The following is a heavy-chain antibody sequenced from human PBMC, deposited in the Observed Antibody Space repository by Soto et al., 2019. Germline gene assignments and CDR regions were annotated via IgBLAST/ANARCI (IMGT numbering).Heavy chain of an antibody. CDR1: GGSISSNS. CDR3: VRAAVVVPAAAPGYFDC. D-gene: IGHD2-2*01. J-gene: IGHJ4*02. CDR2: ISYSGGT. Sequence: PSETLSLTCSVSGGSISSNSWSWIRQPPGKGLEWIGYISYSGGTNYNLSLMSRLTISIDTSKNQFSLKLSSVTAADTAVYYCVRAAVVVPAAAPGYFDCWGQGTLVTVSS. V-gene: IGHV4-59*13.